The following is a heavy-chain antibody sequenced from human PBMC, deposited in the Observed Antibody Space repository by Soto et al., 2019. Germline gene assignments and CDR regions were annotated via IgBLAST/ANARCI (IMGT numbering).Heavy chain of an antibody. CDR2: ISGTGEHK. J-gene: IGHJ4*02. CDR3: AKEVTSCCCPGFDY. V-gene: IGHV3-23*01. CDR1: GFTFSGYA. Sequence: EVQLLESGGDLVQPGGSLRLSCVASGFTFSGYAMAWVRQAPGKGLECLSGISGTGEHKHYASSVKGRFTISRDNSKNTVYRQMDSLRVEDTALCYCAKEVTSCCCPGFDYWGQGTLVTVSS. D-gene: IGHD2-2*01.